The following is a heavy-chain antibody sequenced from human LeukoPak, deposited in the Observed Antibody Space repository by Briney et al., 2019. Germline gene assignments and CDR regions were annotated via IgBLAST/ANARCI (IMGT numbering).Heavy chain of an antibody. D-gene: IGHD2-21*02. CDR3: ARGSCGGDCYHDWFAP. CDR1: GGTFSSYA. V-gene: IGHV1-69*13. Sequence: AASVKVSCKASGGTFSSYAISWVRQAPGQGLEWMGGIIPIFGTANYAQKFQGRVTITADESTSTAYMELSSLRSEDTAVYYCARGSCGGDCYHDWFAPWGQGTLVTVSS. CDR2: IIPIFGTA. J-gene: IGHJ5*02.